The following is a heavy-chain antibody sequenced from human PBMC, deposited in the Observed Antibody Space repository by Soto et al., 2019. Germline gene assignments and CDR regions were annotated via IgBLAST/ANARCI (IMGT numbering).Heavy chain of an antibody. D-gene: IGHD1-26*01. CDR3: ARVGMVGATDAFDI. J-gene: IGHJ3*02. CDR2: INPSGGST. V-gene: IGHV1-46*01. CDR1: GYMFTSYY. Sequence: ASVKVSCKASGYMFTSYYMHWVRQAPGQGLEWMGIINPSGGSTSYAQKFQARVTMTRDTSTSTVYMELSSLRSEDTAVYYCARVGMVGATDAFDIXGQGTMVTV.